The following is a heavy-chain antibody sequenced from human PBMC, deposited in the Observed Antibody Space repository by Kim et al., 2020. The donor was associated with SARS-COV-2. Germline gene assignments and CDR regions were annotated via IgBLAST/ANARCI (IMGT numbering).Heavy chain of an antibody. Sequence: KGRFNTSRDNAKNTLYLQMNSLRAEDTAVYYCARDLAYSSGWYDYYGMDVWGQGTTVTVSS. D-gene: IGHD6-19*01. CDR3: ARDLAYSSGWYDYYGMDV. V-gene: IGHV3-74*01. J-gene: IGHJ6*02.